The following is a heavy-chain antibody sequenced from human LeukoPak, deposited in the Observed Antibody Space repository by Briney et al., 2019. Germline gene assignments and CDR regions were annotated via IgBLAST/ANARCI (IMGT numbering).Heavy chain of an antibody. D-gene: IGHD3-9*01. CDR2: INPNSGGT. J-gene: IGHJ4*02. CDR3: ARGPAYYDILTGYYPTFDY. V-gene: IGHV1-2*02. Sequence: ASVKVSCKASGYMFTSYGISWVRQAPGQGLEWMGWINPNSGGTNYAQKFQGRVTMTRDTSISTAYMELSRLRSDDTAVYYCARGPAYYDILTGYYPTFDYWGQGTLVTVSS. CDR1: GYMFTSYG.